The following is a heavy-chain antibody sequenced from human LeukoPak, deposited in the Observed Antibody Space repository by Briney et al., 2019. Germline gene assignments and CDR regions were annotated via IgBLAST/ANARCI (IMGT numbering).Heavy chain of an antibody. D-gene: IGHD4-17*01. CDR2: ISPFNGNT. J-gene: IGHJ4*02. V-gene: IGHV1-18*01. CDR3: ARQGGQLFYYGDTVFPH. CDR1: GYTFTSYG. Sequence: ASVKVSCKAPGYTFTSYGITWVRQAPGKGLEWMGWISPFNGNTNYAQRFQGRVSLTTDTSTDTTYMELKSLRSDDTAVYYCARQGGQLFYYGDTVFPHWGQGTLVTVSS.